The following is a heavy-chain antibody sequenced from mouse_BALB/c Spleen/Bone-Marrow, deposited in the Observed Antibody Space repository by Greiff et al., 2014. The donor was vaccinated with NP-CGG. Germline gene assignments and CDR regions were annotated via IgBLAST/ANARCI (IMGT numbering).Heavy chain of an antibody. CDR1: GFNIKDTY. D-gene: IGHD2-14*01. J-gene: IGHJ2*01. V-gene: IGHV14-3*02. CDR3: ARYRLGTYFDY. Sequence: EVKLMESGAELVKPGASVKLSCTASGFNIKDTYMHWVKQRPEQGLEWIGRVDPANGNTKYDPKFQGKATITADTSSNTAYLQLSSLTSEGTAVYYCARYRLGTYFDYWGQGTTLTVSS. CDR2: VDPANGNT.